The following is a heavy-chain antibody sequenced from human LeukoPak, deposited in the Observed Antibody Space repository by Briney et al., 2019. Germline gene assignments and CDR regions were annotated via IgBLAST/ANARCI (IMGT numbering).Heavy chain of an antibody. CDR2: ISSSGSTI. D-gene: IGHD5-18*01. J-gene: IGHJ4*02. Sequence: GGSLRLSCAASGFTFSSYSMNWVRQAPGKGLEWVSYISSSGSTIYHADSVKGRFTISRDNAKNSLYLQMKSLRVEDTAVYYCARDGYSYGYGFDYWGQGTLVTVSS. CDR1: GFTFSSYS. CDR3: ARDGYSYGYGFDY. V-gene: IGHV3-48*04.